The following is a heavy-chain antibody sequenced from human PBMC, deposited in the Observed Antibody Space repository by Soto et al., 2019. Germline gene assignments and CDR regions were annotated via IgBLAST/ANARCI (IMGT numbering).Heavy chain of an antibody. J-gene: IGHJ4*02. D-gene: IGHD2-8*01. Sequence: SQTLSLTCAISGDSVSSNSAAWNWIRQSPSRGLEWLGRTYYRSKWYNDYAVSVKSRITINPDTSKNQFSLQLNSVTPEDTAVYYCARDQYCTNGVCYYFDYWGQGTLVTVSS. CDR3: ARDQYCTNGVCYYFDY. V-gene: IGHV6-1*01. CDR1: GDSVSSNSAA. CDR2: TYYRSKWYN.